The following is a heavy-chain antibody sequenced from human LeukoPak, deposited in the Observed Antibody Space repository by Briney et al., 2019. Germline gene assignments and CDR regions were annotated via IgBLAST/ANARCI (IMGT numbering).Heavy chain of an antibody. D-gene: IGHD2-8*01. CDR3: ARDPEYCTNGVCYIEGY. CDR1: GYTFTGYY. Sequence: ASVKVSCKASGYTFTGYYMHWVRQAPGQGLEWMGRINPNSGGTNYAQKFQGRVTMTRDTSISTAYMELSRLRSDDTAVYYCARDPEYCTNGVCYIEGYWGQGTPVTVSS. CDR2: INPNSGGT. V-gene: IGHV1-2*06. J-gene: IGHJ4*02.